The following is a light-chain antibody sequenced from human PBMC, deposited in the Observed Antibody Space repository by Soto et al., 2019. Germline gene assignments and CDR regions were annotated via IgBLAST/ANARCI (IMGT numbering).Light chain of an antibody. Sequence: QSVLTQPPSASGAPGQSVTISCTGTSSDVGGYNFDAWYQQHPGKAPKLMISEVSKRPSGVPDRFSGSKSGNTASLTVSGLQAEDEADYYCSSYAGSNIFVFGTGTKVTVL. CDR1: SSDVGGYNF. CDR2: EVS. V-gene: IGLV2-8*01. CDR3: SSYAGSNIFV. J-gene: IGLJ1*01.